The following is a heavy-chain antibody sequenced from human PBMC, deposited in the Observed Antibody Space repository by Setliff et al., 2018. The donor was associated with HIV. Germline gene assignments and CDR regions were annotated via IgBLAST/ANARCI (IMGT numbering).Heavy chain of an antibody. J-gene: IGHJ4*02. CDR1: GLTFNSDA. CDR3: ANRLRGYNKWYYFDY. CDR2: MSGSTGDT. Sequence: GGSLRLSCAASGLTFNSDAMSWVRQAPGKGLEWVATMSGSTGDTYYADSVKGRFTISRDNSKNTLSLQMNSLGAEDTAVYYCANRLRGYNKWYYFDYWGQGTLVTVSS. V-gene: IGHV3-23*01. D-gene: IGHD1-1*01.